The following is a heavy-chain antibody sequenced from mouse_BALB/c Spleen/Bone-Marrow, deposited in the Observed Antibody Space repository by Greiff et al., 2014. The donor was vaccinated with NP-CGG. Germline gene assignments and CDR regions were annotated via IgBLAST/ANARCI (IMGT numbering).Heavy chain of an antibody. V-gene: IGHV14-3*02. Sequence: EVQLQQSGAELVKPGASVKLSCTASGFNIKDTYMHWVKQRPEQGLEWIGRIDPANGNTKYDPKFQGKATITADTSSNTAYLQPSRLTSEATDVYYCAMYYYGSSLFAYWGQGTLVTVSA. CDR3: AMYYYGSSLFAY. J-gene: IGHJ3*01. D-gene: IGHD1-1*01. CDR2: IDPANGNT. CDR1: GFNIKDTY.